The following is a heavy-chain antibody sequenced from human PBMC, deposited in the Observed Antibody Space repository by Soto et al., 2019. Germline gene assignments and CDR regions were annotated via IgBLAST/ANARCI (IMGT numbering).Heavy chain of an antibody. D-gene: IGHD3-3*01. J-gene: IGHJ4*02. CDR2: ISSSGSTI. Sequence: GGSLRLSCAASGFTFSDYYMSWIRQAPGKGLEWVSYISSSGSTIYYADSVKGRFTISRDNAKNSLYLQMNSLRAEDTAVYYCARAVGYYYFWSGCSDFDYWGQGTLVTVSS. CDR1: GFTFSDYY. CDR3: ARAVGYYYFWSGCSDFDY. V-gene: IGHV3-11*01.